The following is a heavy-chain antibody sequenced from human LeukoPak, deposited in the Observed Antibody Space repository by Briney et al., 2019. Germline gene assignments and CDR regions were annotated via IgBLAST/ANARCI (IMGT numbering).Heavy chain of an antibody. D-gene: IGHD6-19*01. V-gene: IGHV3-33*01. J-gene: IGHJ4*02. CDR1: GFTFSSYG. CDR2: IWYDGSNK. Sequence: PGGSLRLSCAASGFTFSSYGMHWVRPAPGKGLEWVAVIWYDGSNKYYADSVKGRFTISRDNSKNTLYLQMNSLRAEDTAVYYCARDPSTIAVAGLDYWGQGTLVTVSS. CDR3: ARDPSTIAVAGLDY.